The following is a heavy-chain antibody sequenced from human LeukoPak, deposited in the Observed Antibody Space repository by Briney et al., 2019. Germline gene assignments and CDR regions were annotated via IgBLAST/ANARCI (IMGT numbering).Heavy chain of an antibody. D-gene: IGHD3-22*01. J-gene: IGHJ4*02. V-gene: IGHV3-21*01. Sequence: GGSLRLSCAGSGFTFSTFWMSWVRQAPGKGLEWVSSFGTRSTSVYHAGSVKGRFAISRDNAKNSLYLQMNSLRAEDTALYYCAREVSEGFDFWGQGTLVTVSS. CDR3: AREVSEGFDF. CDR1: GFTFSTFW. CDR2: FGTRSTSV.